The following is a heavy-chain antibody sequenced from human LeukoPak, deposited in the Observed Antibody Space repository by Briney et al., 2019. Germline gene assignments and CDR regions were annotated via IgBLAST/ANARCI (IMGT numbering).Heavy chain of an antibody. CDR1: GGSISSYY. V-gene: IGHV4-59*01. Sequence: SGTLSLTCTVSGGSISSYYWSWIRQPPGKGLEWIGYIYYSGSTNYNPSLKSRVTISVDTSKNQFSLKLSSVTAADTAVYYCARDQPERWLQFYYWGQGTLVTVSS. CDR2: IYYSGST. D-gene: IGHD5-24*01. CDR3: ARDQPERWLQFYY. J-gene: IGHJ4*02.